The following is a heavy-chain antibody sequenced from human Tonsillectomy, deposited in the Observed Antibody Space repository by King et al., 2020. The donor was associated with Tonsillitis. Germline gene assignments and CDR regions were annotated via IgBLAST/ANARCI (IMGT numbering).Heavy chain of an antibody. CDR3: ARDGVPAIRSYYFDY. J-gene: IGHJ4*02. D-gene: IGHD2-2*01. CDR2: ISYDGSNK. V-gene: IGHV3-33*05. Sequence: VQLVESGGGVVQPGRSLRLSCAASGFTFSSYGMHWVRQAPGKGLEWVAVISYDGSNKYYADSVKGRFTISRDNSKNTPYLQMNSLRVEDTAVYYCARDGVPAIRSYYFDYWGQGTLVTVSS. CDR1: GFTFSSYG.